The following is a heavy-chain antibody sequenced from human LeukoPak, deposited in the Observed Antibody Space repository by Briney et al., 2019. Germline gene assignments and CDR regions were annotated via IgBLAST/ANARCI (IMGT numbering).Heavy chain of an antibody. J-gene: IGHJ3*02. CDR3: ARELVVPAANDAFDI. CDR2: INPNSGGT. V-gene: IGHV1-2*02. Sequence: VASVKVPCKASGYTFTGYYMHWVRQAPGQGLEWMGWINPNSGGTNYAQKFQGRVTMTRDTSISTAYMELSRLRSDDTAVYYCARELVVPAANDAFDIWGQGTMVTVSS. D-gene: IGHD2-2*01. CDR1: GYTFTGYY.